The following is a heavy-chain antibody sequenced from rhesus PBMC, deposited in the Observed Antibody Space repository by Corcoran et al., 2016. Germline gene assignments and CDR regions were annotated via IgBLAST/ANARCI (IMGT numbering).Heavy chain of an antibody. D-gene: IGHD1-1*01. CDR3: ARTSAGTNYGLDS. J-gene: IGHJ6*01. Sequence: QVKLQQWGEGLVKPSETLSLTCAVYGCSISGYYDWSWIRQPAGKALEWIGYIYGNMASPNANPSLKNRVTISKDTSKNQFSLKLSSVTAADTAVYYCARTSAGTNYGLDSWGQGVVVTVSS. CDR1: GCSISGYYD. CDR2: IYGNMASP. V-gene: IGHV4-73*01.